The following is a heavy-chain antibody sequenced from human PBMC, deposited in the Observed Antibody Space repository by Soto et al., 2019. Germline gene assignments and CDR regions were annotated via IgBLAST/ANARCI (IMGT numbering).Heavy chain of an antibody. CDR2: INHGGST. V-gene: IGHV4-34*01. Sequence: PSETLSLTCAVYGGSFSGYYWSWIRQPPGKGLEWIGEINHGGSTNYNPSLKSRVTISVDTSKNQSSLKLSSVTAADTAVYYCARALVVPAAMLGYFYYYGMDVWGQGTTVTVS. J-gene: IGHJ6*02. CDR1: GGSFSGYY. D-gene: IGHD2-2*01. CDR3: ARALVVPAAMLGYFYYYGMDV.